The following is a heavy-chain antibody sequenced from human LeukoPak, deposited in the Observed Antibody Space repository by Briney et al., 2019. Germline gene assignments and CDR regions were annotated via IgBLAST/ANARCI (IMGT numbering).Heavy chain of an antibody. Sequence: ASVKVSCKASGYTFTSYDISWVRQAPGQGLEWMGWISAYNGNTNYAQKLQGRVTMTTDTSTSTAYMELRSLRSDDTAVYYCARGYSSGWYTGAGYWGQGTLVTVSS. D-gene: IGHD6-19*01. CDR3: ARGYSSGWYTGAGY. CDR1: GYTFTSYD. V-gene: IGHV1-18*01. CDR2: ISAYNGNT. J-gene: IGHJ4*02.